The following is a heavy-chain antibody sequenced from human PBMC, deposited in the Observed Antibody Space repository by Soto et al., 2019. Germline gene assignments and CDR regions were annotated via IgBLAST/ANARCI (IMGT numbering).Heavy chain of an antibody. Sequence: ESGGGLVQPGGSLRLSCAASGVTVSSNYMSWVRQAPGKGLEWVSVIYSGGSTYYADSVKDRFTISRDNSKNTLYLQMNSLRAEDTAVYYCARHGYNYGGGYFDYWGQGTLVTVSS. CDR1: GVTVSSNY. V-gene: IGHV3-66*04. CDR3: ARHGYNYGGGYFDY. D-gene: IGHD5-18*01. J-gene: IGHJ4*02. CDR2: IYSGGST.